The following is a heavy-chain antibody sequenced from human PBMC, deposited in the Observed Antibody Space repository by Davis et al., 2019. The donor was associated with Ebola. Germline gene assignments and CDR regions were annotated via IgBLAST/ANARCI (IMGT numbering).Heavy chain of an antibody. D-gene: IGHD2-15*01. CDR3: ASLRYCSGGSCDYYYGMDV. J-gene: IGHJ6*02. Sequence: SETLSLTGAVDGGTFRGYHGNWIRQLPGKGLEWRVQINHSGSTNYNPSLKSRVSISVDTSKNQFSLKLMSVTAADTAVYYLASLRYCSGGSCDYYYGMDVWGQGTTVTVSS. CDR2: INHSGST. V-gene: IGHV4-34*01. CDR1: GGTFRGYH.